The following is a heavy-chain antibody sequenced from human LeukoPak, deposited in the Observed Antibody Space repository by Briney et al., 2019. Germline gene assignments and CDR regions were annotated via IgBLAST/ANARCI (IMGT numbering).Heavy chain of an antibody. CDR1: GGSISSSSYY. V-gene: IGHV4-39*01. D-gene: IGHD3-22*01. CDR3: ARQRGYHYDSATNRFSDL. J-gene: IGHJ5*02. CDR2: IYYSGST. Sequence: SETLSLTCTVSGGSISSSSYYWGWIRQPPGKGLEWIGSIYYSGSTYCNPSLKSRVTISVDTSKNQFSLKLSSVTAADTAVYYCARQRGYHYDSATNRFSDLWGQGTRVTVSS.